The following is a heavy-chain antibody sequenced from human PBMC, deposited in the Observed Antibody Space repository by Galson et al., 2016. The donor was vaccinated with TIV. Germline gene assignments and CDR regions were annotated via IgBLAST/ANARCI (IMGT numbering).Heavy chain of an antibody. CDR2: IRSIFDGETT. CDR3: VTLTAVLRYFDWGAPSD. Sequence: SLRLSCAASGFSFPNAWMSWVRQPPGKGLEWVGRIRSIFDGETTAYAAPVEGRFTISRDDSKDTLYLQMSSLKTEDTGVYDCVTLTAVLRYFDWGAPSDWGPGTRVTVSS. J-gene: IGHJ4*02. D-gene: IGHD3-9*01. V-gene: IGHV3-15*01. CDR1: GFSFPNAW.